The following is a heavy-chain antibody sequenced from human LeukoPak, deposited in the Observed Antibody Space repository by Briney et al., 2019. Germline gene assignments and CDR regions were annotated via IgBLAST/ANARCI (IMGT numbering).Heavy chain of an antibody. CDR3: ARVGDYGTTKTDDY. J-gene: IGHJ4*02. Sequence: PSETLSLTCTVSGGSISSNTYYWGWIRQPPGKGLEWIGSIYYSGSTYYNPSLKSRVTISIDTSKNQFSLKLSSVTAADTAVYYCARVGDYGTTKTDDYWGQGTLVTVSS. CDR1: GGSISSNTYY. D-gene: IGHD4-17*01. V-gene: IGHV4-39*07. CDR2: IYYSGST.